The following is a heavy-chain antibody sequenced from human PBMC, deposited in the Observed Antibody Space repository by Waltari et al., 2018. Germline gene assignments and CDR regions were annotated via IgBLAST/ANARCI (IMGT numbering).Heavy chain of an antibody. D-gene: IGHD1-26*01. CDR1: GGTFSNYD. J-gene: IGHJ4*01. CDR3: ARGGVGATRHFDY. CDR2: IVPILGAT. V-gene: IGHV1-69*01. Sequence: QVQLVQSGAEVKKPGSSVKVSCKASGGTFSNYDINWVRQAPGQGLEWMGRIVPILGATKSAQKFQGRVTITADESTSTAYMELSSLRSDDTAMYYCARGGVGATRHFDYWGQGTLVTVSS.